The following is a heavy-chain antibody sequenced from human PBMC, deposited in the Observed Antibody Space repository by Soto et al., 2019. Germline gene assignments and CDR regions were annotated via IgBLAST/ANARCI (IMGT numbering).Heavy chain of an antibody. CDR1: GYTFTNYG. V-gene: IGHV1-18*01. J-gene: IGHJ4*02. CDR3: ARDQAMTQFDY. D-gene: IGHD5-18*01. Sequence: QVQLVQSGAEVKKPGASVKVSCKASGYTFTNYGISWVRPAPGPGLEWMGWINAYNGNTKYAQKLQGRVTMTTDTSTSTAYMELRSLRSYNKAVDYCARDQAMTQFDYWGQGTLVSVSS. CDR2: INAYNGNT.